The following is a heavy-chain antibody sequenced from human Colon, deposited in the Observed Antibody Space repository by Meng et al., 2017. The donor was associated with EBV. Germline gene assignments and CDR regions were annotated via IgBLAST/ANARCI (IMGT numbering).Heavy chain of an antibody. CDR3: ARVPTTGYKDH. CDR2: VSHPGSA. D-gene: IGHD3-9*01. V-gene: IGHV4-34*01. Sequence: QVLLQQLGAGLVKPSETLSLTCTVNGGSFSGYVWSWVRQPPGKGMEWIGEVSHPGSANYNPSLKSRVTISVDASEKQFSLRLTSVTAADSAVYYCARVPTTGYKDHWGQGTLVTVSS. J-gene: IGHJ4*02. CDR1: GGSFSGYV.